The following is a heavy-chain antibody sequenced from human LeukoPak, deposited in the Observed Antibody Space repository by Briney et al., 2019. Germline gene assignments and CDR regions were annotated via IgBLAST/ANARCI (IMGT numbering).Heavy chain of an antibody. V-gene: IGHV3-74*01. CDR2: IGPTGSTT. Sequence: GGSLRLSCTASGFSFSGHWMHWARQLPGKGLVWVSRIGPTGSTTSYADSVKGRFTVSRDNAKNMLSLQMNSLRVEDTAVYYCVRDADISGYYSYSDYWGQGILVTVSS. CDR3: VRDADISGYYSYSDY. J-gene: IGHJ4*02. D-gene: IGHD6-19*01. CDR1: GFSFSGHW.